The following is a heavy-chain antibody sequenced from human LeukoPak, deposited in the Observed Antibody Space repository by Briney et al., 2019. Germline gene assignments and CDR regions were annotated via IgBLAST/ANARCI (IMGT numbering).Heavy chain of an antibody. CDR1: GGSISSSSYY. D-gene: IGHD4-17*01. CDR2: IYYSGST. CDR3: ARAPPAYGDYLESYYFDY. Sequence: SETLSLTCTVSGGSISSSSYYWGWIRQPPGKGLEWIGSIYYSGSTYYNPSLKSRVTISVDTSKNQFSLKLSSVTATDTAVYYCARAPPAYGDYLESYYFDYWGQGTLVTVSS. V-gene: IGHV4-39*07. J-gene: IGHJ4*02.